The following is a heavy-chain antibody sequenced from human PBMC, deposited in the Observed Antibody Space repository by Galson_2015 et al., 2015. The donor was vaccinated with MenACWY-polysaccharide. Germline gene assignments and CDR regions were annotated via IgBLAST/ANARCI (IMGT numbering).Heavy chain of an antibody. J-gene: IGHJ5*02. D-gene: IGHD3-16*01. CDR2: ISYDGGT. CDR3: ARGGRAVSNRNWFDP. Sequence: TLSLTCTVSGDSITSGGYFWSWIRQHPGKGLEWTASISYDGGTYYNPSLKSRVTISADTPNNQFSLKLNSVTAADTAVYYCARGGRAVSNRNWFDPWGQGTLVTVSS. CDR1: GDSITSGGYF. V-gene: IGHV4-31*03.